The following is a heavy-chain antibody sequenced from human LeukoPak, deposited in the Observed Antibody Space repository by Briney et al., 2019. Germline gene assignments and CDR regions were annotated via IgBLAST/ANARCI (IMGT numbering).Heavy chain of an antibody. CDR1: GGSISSYY. J-gene: IGHJ5*02. CDR2: IYYSGST. Sequence: SETLSPTCTVSGGSISSYYWSWIRQPPGKGLEWIGYIYYSGSTNYNPSLKSRVTISVDTSKNQFSLKLSSVTAADTAVYYCARARGVITPDWFDPWGQGTLVTISS. V-gene: IGHV4-59*01. D-gene: IGHD3-10*01. CDR3: ARARGVITPDWFDP.